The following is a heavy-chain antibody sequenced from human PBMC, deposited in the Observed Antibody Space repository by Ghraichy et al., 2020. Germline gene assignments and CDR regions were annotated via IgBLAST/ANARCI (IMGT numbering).Heavy chain of an antibody. J-gene: IGHJ4*02. V-gene: IGHV3-15*01. Sequence: GGSLRLSCAASGFTFSNAWMSWVRQAPGKGLEWVGRIKSKTDGGTTDYATPVKGRFTISRDDSKNTLYLQMNSLKTEDTAVYYCTTPYYDFWRDYWGQGTLVTVSS. CDR1: GFTFSNAW. CDR2: IKSKTDGGTT. D-gene: IGHD3-3*01. CDR3: TTPYYDFWRDY.